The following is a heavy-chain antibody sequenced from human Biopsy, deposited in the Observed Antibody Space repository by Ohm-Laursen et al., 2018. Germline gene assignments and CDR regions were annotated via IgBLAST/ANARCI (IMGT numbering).Heavy chain of an antibody. D-gene: IGHD2-8*01. V-gene: IGHV3-33*06. CDR1: GFTFSSYG. CDR3: AKCMTGGSNYYFHH. Sequence: SLRLSCAASGFTFSSYGMHWVRQAPGKGLEWVAAIWYDGSNKNYADSVKGRSAISRDNSKNTLYLQMNSLRGEDTAVYYCAKCMTGGSNYYFHHCGQGTLVTVSS. CDR2: IWYDGSNK. J-gene: IGHJ4*02.